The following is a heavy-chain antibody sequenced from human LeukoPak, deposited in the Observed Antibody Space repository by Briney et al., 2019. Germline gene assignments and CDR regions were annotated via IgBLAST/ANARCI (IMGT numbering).Heavy chain of an antibody. D-gene: IGHD6-19*01. Sequence: SQTLSLTCTVSGGSNSSGSYYWSWIRQPAGKGLEWIGRIYTSGSTNYNPSLKSRVTISVDTSKNQFSLKLSSVTAADTAVYYCARERYRAVAVDYWGQGTLVTVSS. CDR2: IYTSGST. J-gene: IGHJ4*02. CDR1: GGSNSSGSYY. CDR3: ARERYRAVAVDY. V-gene: IGHV4-61*02.